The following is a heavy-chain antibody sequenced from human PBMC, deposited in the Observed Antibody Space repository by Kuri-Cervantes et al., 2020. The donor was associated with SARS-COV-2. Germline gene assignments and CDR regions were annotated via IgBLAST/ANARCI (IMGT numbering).Heavy chain of an antibody. D-gene: IGHD2-21*01. J-gene: IGHJ4*02. V-gene: IGHV1-8*02. CDR1: GYTFTGYY. CDR2: VKTNSGNT. CDR3: YCAPKEGFDS. Sequence: ASVKVSCKASGYTFTGYYMHWVRQATGQGLEWMGMVKTNSGNTLYAQFFQGRVTMTRDISTSTVHMELSSLTSEDTAIYYCYCAPKEGFDSWGQGALVTVSS.